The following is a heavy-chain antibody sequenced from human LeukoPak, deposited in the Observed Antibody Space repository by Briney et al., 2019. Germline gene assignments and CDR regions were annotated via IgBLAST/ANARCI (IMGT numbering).Heavy chain of an antibody. J-gene: IGHJ4*02. Sequence: AQTLSLTCTVSGGSISSGDYYWSWIRQPPGKGLEWIWYIYYSGSTYYNPSLKSRVTISVDPPKNQFSLTLSSVTAADTAVYYCASPSSTSCVNCFDYWGQGTMVTVSS. CDR2: IYYSGST. CDR1: GGSISSGDYY. V-gene: IGHV4-30-4*08. D-gene: IGHD2-2*01. CDR3: ASPSSTSCVNCFDY.